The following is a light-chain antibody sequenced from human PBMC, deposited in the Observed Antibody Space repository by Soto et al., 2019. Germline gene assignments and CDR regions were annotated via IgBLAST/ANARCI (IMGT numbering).Light chain of an antibody. CDR3: SSYTSSSTLKV. CDR1: SSDVGGYNY. V-gene: IGLV2-14*01. Sequence: QSVLAQPASVSGSHGQSITISCTGTSSDVGGYNYVSWYQQHPGKAPKLMIYDVSNRPSGVSNRFSGSKSGNTASLTISGLQAEDEADYYCSSYTSSSTLKVFGGGTKLTVL. J-gene: IGLJ2*01. CDR2: DVS.